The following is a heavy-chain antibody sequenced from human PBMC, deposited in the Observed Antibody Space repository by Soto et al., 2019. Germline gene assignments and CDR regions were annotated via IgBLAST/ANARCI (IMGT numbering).Heavy chain of an antibody. D-gene: IGHD3-10*01. CDR3: ARDSGLIRGSYGVDV. CDR2: LTSISTFI. J-gene: IGHJ6*02. CDR1: GFNFGSYS. Sequence: GGSLRLSCAASGFNFGSYSMNWVRQAPGKGLEWVASLTSISTFIYYADSVKGRFTISRDNAKNPLFLHMHSLRAEDTAVYYCARDSGLIRGSYGVDVWGPGTTVTVSS. V-gene: IGHV3-21*04.